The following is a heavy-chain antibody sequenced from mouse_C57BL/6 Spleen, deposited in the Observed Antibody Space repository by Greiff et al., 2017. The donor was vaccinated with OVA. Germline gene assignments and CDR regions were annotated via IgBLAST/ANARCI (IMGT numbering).Heavy chain of an antibody. Sequence: VKLMESGAELVRPGASVTLSCKASGYTFTDYEMHWVKQTPVHGLEWIGAIDPETGGTAYNQKFKGKAILTADKSSSTAYMELRSLTSEDSAVYYCTKNTGGGFAYWGQGTLVTVSA. J-gene: IGHJ3*01. V-gene: IGHV1-15*01. CDR1: GYTFTDYE. D-gene: IGHD4-1*01. CDR3: TKNTGGGFAY. CDR2: IDPETGGT.